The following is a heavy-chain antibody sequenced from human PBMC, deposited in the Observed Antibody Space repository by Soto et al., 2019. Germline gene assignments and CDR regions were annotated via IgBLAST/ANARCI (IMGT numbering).Heavy chain of an antibody. CDR3: TTGEMFVAFDI. J-gene: IGHJ3*02. Sequence: GGSLRLSCAASGFTFSNAWMSWVRQAPGKGLEWVGRIKSKTDGGTTDYAAPVKGRFTNSRDDSKNTLYLQMNSLKTEDTAVYYCTTGEMFVAFDIWGQGTMVTVSS. CDR1: GFTFSNAW. V-gene: IGHV3-15*01. CDR2: IKSKTDGGTT. D-gene: IGHD3-10*02.